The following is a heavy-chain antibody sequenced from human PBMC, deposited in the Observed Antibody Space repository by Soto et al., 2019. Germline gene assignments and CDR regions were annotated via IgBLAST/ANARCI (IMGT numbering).Heavy chain of an antibody. CDR2: VSHDGRNT. Sequence: VQLVESGGGVVQPGRSLRLSCAASGFTFSDYAMHWVRQAPGKGLEWVAVVSHDGRNTHYADSVKGRFTISRDSSKNTVSLEMTSLRAEEKSDYYCEKGVPQWRVTSDFNYWGQGALVTVSS. CDR3: EKGVPQWRVTSDFNY. V-gene: IGHV3-30*18. CDR1: GFTFSDYA. D-gene: IGHD6-19*01. J-gene: IGHJ4*02.